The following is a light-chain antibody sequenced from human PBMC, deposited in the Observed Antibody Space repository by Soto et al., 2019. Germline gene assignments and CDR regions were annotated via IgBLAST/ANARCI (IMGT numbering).Light chain of an antibody. Sequence: QLVLTQSPSASASLGASVKLTCTLSSGHSSYAIAWHQQQPEKGPRYLMKLNSDGSHSKGDGIPERFSGSSSGAERYLTISGLQSEDGADYYCQTWGTGPWVFGGGTKLTVL. CDR1: SGHSSYA. CDR2: LNSDGSH. J-gene: IGLJ3*02. V-gene: IGLV4-69*01. CDR3: QTWGTGPWV.